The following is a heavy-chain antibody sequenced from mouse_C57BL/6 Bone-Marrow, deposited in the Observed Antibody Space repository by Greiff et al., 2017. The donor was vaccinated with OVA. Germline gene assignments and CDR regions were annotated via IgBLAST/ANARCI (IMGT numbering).Heavy chain of an antibody. V-gene: IGHV1-5*01. D-gene: IGHD1-1*01. CDR3: TSRLLLRGFDY. Sequence: EVQRVESGTVLARPGASVKMSCKTSGYTFTSYWMHWVKQRPGQGLEWIGAIYPGNSDTSYNQKFKGKAKLTAVTSASTAYMELSSLTNEDSAVYYCTSRLLLRGFDYWGQGTTLTVSS. CDR2: IYPGNSDT. CDR1: GYTFTSYW. J-gene: IGHJ2*01.